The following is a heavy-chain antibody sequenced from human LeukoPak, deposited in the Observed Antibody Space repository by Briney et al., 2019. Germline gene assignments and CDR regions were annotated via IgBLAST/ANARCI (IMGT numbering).Heavy chain of an antibody. CDR2: INSDGSST. CDR3: AREGRGYSYAFEY. Sequence: SGGSLRLSCAASGVTFSNYWMHWVRQAPGKGLVWVSRINSDGSSTTYADSVKGRFTISRDNGQNTLYLQMNSLRAEDTAVYYCAREGRGYSYAFEYWGQGTLVTVSS. V-gene: IGHV3-74*01. CDR1: GVTFSNYW. D-gene: IGHD5-18*01. J-gene: IGHJ4*02.